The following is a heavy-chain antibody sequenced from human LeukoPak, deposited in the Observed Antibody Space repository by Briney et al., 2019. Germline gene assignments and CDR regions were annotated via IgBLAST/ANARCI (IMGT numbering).Heavy chain of an antibody. CDR2: INPSGGST. Sequence: GASVKVSCKASGYTFTSYYMHWVRQAPGKGLEWMGIINPSGGSTSYAQKFQGRVTMTRDTSTSTVYMELSSLRSEDTAVYYCASSWLQINPDYWGQGTLLTVSS. V-gene: IGHV1-46*01. CDR1: GYTFTSYY. J-gene: IGHJ4*02. CDR3: ASSWLQINPDY. D-gene: IGHD5-24*01.